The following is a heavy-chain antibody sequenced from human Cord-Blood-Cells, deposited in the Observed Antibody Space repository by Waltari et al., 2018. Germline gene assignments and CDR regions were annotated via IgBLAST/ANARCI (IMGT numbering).Heavy chain of an antibody. CDR1: GYTFTSYA. CDR2: INTNTGNP. D-gene: IGHD3-22*01. Sequence: QVQLVQSGSELKKPGASVKVSCKASGYTFTSYAMNWVRQAPGQGLEWMGWINTNTGNPTNGQGVTGRFVFSLNTSVSTAYLQISSLKAEDTAVYYCARDQTDYYDSSGYYYYWGQGTLVTVSS. J-gene: IGHJ4*02. CDR3: ARDQTDYYDSSGYYYY. V-gene: IGHV7-4-1*02.